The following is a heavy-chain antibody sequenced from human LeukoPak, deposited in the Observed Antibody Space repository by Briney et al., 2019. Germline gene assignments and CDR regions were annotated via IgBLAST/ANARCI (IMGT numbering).Heavy chain of an antibody. J-gene: IGHJ4*02. CDR1: GFTFSSYA. Sequence: PGGSLRLSCAASGFTFSSYAMSWVRQTPGRGLEWVSSISPSGRSISYADSVKGRFTISRDNAKNSLYLQMSSLRAEDTAVYYCASFRTGYSYYFDYWGQGILVTVSS. V-gene: IGHV3-21*01. CDR2: ISPSGRSI. CDR3: ASFRTGYSYYFDY. D-gene: IGHD3/OR15-3a*01.